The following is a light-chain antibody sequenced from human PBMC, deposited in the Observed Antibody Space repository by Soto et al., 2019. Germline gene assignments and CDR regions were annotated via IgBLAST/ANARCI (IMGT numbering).Light chain of an antibody. CDR2: DAS. V-gene: IGKV1-5*01. J-gene: IGKJ1*01. CDR1: QSISNW. CDR3: QQYNSYWGT. Sequence: DIQMAHSPSTLSASVLDIVTITCRASQSISNWLAWYQQKQGKAPKLLIYDASSLESGVPSRFSGSGSGTEFTLTISSLQPDDFATYYCQQYNSYWGTFGQGTKVDIK.